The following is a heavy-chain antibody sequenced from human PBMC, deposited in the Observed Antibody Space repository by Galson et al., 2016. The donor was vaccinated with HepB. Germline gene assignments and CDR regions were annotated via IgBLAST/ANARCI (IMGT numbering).Heavy chain of an antibody. J-gene: IGHJ6*02. CDR2: INPKSGGT. CDR3: AKDRAGFMDV. Sequence: SVKVSCKASGYTFTGYFMHWVRQAPGQGLEWMGWINPKSGGTNYAQKFQGWVTMTRDTSISTAYMELRSDDTAVYYCAKDRAGFMDVWGQGTTVTVSS. D-gene: IGHD3-10*01. CDR1: GYTFTGYF. V-gene: IGHV1-2*04.